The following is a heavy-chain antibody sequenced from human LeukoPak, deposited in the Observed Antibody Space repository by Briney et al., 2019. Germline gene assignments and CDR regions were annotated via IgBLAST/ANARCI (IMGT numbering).Heavy chain of an antibody. J-gene: IGHJ4*02. CDR3: PRDGGRWRFDF. D-gene: IGHD4-23*01. CDR1: GLNFNSRW. CDR2: IKEDGSET. V-gene: IGHV3-7*03. Sequence: GGSLRLSCVASGLNFNSRWLDWVRRAPGQGLECGASIKEDGSETHCVDSVGGRFTISRDNAKNSLYLQMNNLRAEATTMYYRPRDGGRWRFDFWGQGALVPVSS.